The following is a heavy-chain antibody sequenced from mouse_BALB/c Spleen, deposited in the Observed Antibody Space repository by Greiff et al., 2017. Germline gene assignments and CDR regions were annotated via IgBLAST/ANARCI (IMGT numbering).Heavy chain of an antibody. CDR1: GFSLTSYD. J-gene: IGHJ3*01. CDR2: IWTGGGT. CDR3: VRGNYPAWFAY. Sequence: QVQLKQSGPGLVAPSQSLSITCTVSGFSLTSYDISWIRQPPGKGLEWLGVIWTGGGTNYNSAFMSRLSISKDNSKSQVFLKMNSLQTDDTAIYYCVRGNYPAWFAYWGQGTLVTVSA. D-gene: IGHD2-1*01. V-gene: IGHV2-9-2*01.